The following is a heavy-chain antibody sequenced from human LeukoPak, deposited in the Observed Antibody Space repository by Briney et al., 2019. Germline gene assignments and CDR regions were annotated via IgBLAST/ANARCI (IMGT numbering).Heavy chain of an antibody. Sequence: PGGSLRLSCAASGLTFSSYAMSWVRQAPGKGLEWVSAISGSGGSTYYADSVKGRFTISRDNSKNTLYLQMNSLRAEDTAVYYCAKPPYDILTGYYPYYFDYWGQGTLVTVSS. J-gene: IGHJ4*02. D-gene: IGHD3-9*01. CDR2: ISGSGGST. CDR3: AKPPYDILTGYYPYYFDY. V-gene: IGHV3-23*01. CDR1: GLTFSSYA.